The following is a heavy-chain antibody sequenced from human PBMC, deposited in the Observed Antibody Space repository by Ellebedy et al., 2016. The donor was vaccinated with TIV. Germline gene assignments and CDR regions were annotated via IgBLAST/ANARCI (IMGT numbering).Heavy chain of an antibody. D-gene: IGHD6-6*01. CDR3: ARDRSSSSIYDY. CDR2: ISAYNGNT. J-gene: IGHJ4*02. Sequence: ASVKVSCKGSGYTFTSYGISWVRQAPGQGLEWMGWISAYNGNTNYAQKLQGRVTLTTDTSTSTAYMELRSLRSDDTAVYYCARDRSSSSIYDYWGQGTLVTVSS. V-gene: IGHV1-18*04. CDR1: GYTFTSYG.